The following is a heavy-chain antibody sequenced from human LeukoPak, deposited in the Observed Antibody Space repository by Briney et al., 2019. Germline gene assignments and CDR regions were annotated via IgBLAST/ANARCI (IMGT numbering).Heavy chain of an antibody. J-gene: IGHJ5*02. CDR3: ARNSSSSSPPERNNWFDP. CDR1: GYSIGTDYY. V-gene: IGHV4-38-2*02. D-gene: IGHD6-6*01. Sequence: SETVSLTCTVSGYSIGTDYYWGWIRQPPGKGLEWIGSIYNSGSTYYNPSLKSRITISVDTSKNQFSLKLSSVTAADTAVYYCARNSSSSSPPERNNWFDPWGQGTLVTVSS. CDR2: IYNSGST.